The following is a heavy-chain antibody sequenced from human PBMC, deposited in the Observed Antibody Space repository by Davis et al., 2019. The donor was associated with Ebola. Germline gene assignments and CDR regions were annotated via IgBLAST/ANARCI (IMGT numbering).Heavy chain of an antibody. CDR3: VVVPAAILHAGFYYGMDV. V-gene: IGHV3-30*03. J-gene: IGHJ6*02. CDR2: ISYDGSNK. CDR1: GFTFSSYG. Sequence: GESLKISCAASGFTFSSYGMHWVRQAPGKGLEWVAVISYDGSNKYYADSVKGRFTISRDNAKNSLYLQMNSLRAEDTAVYYCVVVPAAILHAGFYYGMDVWGQGTTVTVSS. D-gene: IGHD2-2*01.